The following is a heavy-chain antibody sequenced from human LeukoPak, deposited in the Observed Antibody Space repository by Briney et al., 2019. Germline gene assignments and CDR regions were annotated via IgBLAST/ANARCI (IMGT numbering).Heavy chain of an antibody. J-gene: IGHJ4*02. CDR3: AKVAIGGFDY. Sequence: PGGSLRLSCVASGFTFSSYEMNWVRQAPGKGLEWVSAISGSGGSTYYADSVKGRFTISRDNSKNTLYLQMNSLRAEDTAVYYCAKVAIGGFDYWGQGTLVTVSS. V-gene: IGHV3-23*01. CDR2: ISGSGGST. D-gene: IGHD3-16*01. CDR1: GFTFSSYE.